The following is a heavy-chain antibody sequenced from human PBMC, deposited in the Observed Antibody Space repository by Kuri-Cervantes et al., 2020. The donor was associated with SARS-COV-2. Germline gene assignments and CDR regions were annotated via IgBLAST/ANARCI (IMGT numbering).Heavy chain of an antibody. D-gene: IGHD6-13*01. CDR3: AIVGAAWRWFDP. CDR2: ISSSGSTI. J-gene: IGHJ5*02. Sequence: CAASGFTFSDYYMSWIRQAPGKGLEWVSYISSSGSTIYYADSVNGRFTISRDNAKNSLYLQMNSLRAEDTAGYYCAIVGAAWRWFDPWGQGTLVTVSS. CDR1: GFTFSDYY. V-gene: IGHV3-11*01.